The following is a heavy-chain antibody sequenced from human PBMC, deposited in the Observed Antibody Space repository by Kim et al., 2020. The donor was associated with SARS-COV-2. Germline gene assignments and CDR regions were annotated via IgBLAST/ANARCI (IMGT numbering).Heavy chain of an antibody. Sequence: SETLSLTCTVSGGSVSTGTYYWSWIRQPPGKGLEWFGYIYYSGSTNYNPSLKSRVTISIDTSKNQFSLRLNSVTAADTAVYYCASEMNRMYYFYGVDVW. CDR2: IYYSGST. V-gene: IGHV4-61*01. J-gene: IGHJ6*01. CDR3: ASEMNRMYYFYGVDV. CDR1: GGSVSTGTYY.